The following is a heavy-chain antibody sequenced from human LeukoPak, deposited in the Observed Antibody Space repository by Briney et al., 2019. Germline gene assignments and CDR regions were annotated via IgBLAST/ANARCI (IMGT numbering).Heavy chain of an antibody. CDR2: IYYSGST. Sequence: PSETLSLTCTVSGGSISSYYWSWIRQPPGKGLEWIGYIYYSGSTSYNPSLKSRVTISVDTSKNQFSLKLSSVTAADTAVYYCARVRGGYDSEYYYYYMDVWGKGTTVTVSS. CDR1: GGSISSYY. CDR3: ARVRGGYDSEYYYYYMDV. V-gene: IGHV4-59*01. D-gene: IGHD5-12*01. J-gene: IGHJ6*03.